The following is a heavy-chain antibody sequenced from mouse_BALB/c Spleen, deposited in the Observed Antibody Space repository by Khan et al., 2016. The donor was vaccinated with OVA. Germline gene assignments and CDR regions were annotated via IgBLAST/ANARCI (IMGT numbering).Heavy chain of an antibody. D-gene: IGHD1-1*01. CDR2: IWAGGST. J-gene: IGHJ1*01. Sequence: VQLQESGPGLVAPSQSLSITCTVSGFSLTSYGVHWVRQPPGKGLEWLGVIWAGGSTNYNSALLSRLSISKDNSKSQVFLKMNSLQTDDTAMYXSGRDSTVESYWYFDVWGAGTTVTVSS. V-gene: IGHV2-9*02. CDR1: GFSLTSYG. CDR3: GRDSTVESYWYFDV.